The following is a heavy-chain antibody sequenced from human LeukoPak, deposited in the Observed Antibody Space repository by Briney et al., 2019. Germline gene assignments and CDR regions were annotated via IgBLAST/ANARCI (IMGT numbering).Heavy chain of an antibody. CDR3: ARIRRYDSSGYYFDY. V-gene: IGHV1-3*01. CDR2: INAGNGNT. Sequence: ASVKVSCKASGCTFTSYAMHWVRQAPGQRLEWMGWINAGNGNTKYSQKFQGRVTITRDTSASTAYMELSSLRSEDTAVCYCARIRRYDSSGYYFDYWGQGTLVTVSS. D-gene: IGHD3-22*01. J-gene: IGHJ4*02. CDR1: GCTFTSYA.